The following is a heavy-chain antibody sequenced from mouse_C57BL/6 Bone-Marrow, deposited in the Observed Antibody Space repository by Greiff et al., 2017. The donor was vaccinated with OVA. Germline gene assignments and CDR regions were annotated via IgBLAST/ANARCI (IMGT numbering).Heavy chain of an antibody. V-gene: IGHV1-82*01. CDR1: GYAFSSSW. CDR3: ARKAWFAY. Sequence: QVQLQQSGPELVKPGASVKISCKASGYAFSSSWMHWVKQRPGKGLEWIGRIYPGDGDTNYNGKFKGTATLTADKSSSTAYMHLSSLTSEDSAVYFCARKAWFAYWGQGTLVTVSA. J-gene: IGHJ3*01. CDR2: IYPGDGDT.